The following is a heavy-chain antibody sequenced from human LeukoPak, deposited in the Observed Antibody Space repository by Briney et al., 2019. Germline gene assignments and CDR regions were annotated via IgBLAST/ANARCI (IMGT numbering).Heavy chain of an antibody. J-gene: IGHJ4*02. D-gene: IGHD3-10*01. CDR2: IYSGGST. CDR3: ARDRDWFGGASYYFDY. V-gene: IGHV3-66*01. Sequence: GGSLRLSCAASGFTVSSNYMSWVRQAPGKGLEWVSVIYSGGSTYYADSVKGRFTISRDNSKNTLYLQMDSLRAEDTAVYYCARDRDWFGGASYYFDYWGQGTLVTVSS. CDR1: GFTVSSNY.